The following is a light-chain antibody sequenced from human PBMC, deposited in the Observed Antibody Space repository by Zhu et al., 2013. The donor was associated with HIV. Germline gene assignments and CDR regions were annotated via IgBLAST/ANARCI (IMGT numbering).Light chain of an antibody. J-gene: IGKJ1*01. CDR1: KSVSSY. V-gene: IGKV3-20*01. Sequence: EVVLTQSPGTLSLSPGERATLSCRASKSVSSYLAWYQQKPGQAPRLLIYGASNRATGTPGRFSGSGSGTDFTLTISRLEPEDFGLYYCQQYGSSLTWTFGQGTKVEIK. CDR3: QQYGSSLTWT. CDR2: GAS.